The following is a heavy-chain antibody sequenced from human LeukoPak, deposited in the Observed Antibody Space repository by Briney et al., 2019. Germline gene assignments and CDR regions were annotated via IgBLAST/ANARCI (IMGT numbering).Heavy chain of an antibody. CDR2: ISHDGSNK. V-gene: IGHV3-30*03. CDR3: ASDGPTGLAVYYFDY. J-gene: IGHJ4*02. Sequence: GGSLRLSCAASGFTFRTYGMHWVRQAPGKGLEWVAVISHDGSNKNYADSVKGRFTISRDNSKNTLYVQMNSLRAEDTAVYYCASDGPTGLAVYYFDYWGQGTLVTVSS. D-gene: IGHD3-16*01. CDR1: GFTFRTYG.